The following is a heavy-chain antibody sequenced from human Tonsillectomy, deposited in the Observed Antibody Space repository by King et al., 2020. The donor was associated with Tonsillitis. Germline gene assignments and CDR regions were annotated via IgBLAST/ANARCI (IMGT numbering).Heavy chain of an antibody. Sequence: VQLVESGGGLVQPGGSLRLSCAASGFTFSTYGMSWVRQAPGKGLEWVSAISGSGGSTFYADSVKGRFTISRDNSKNTLYLQMNSLRAEDTAVYYCAKNGHCSGGSCYYFDYWGQGTLVTVSS. CDR2: ISGSGGST. D-gene: IGHD2-15*01. CDR3: AKNGHCSGGSCYYFDY. J-gene: IGHJ4*02. V-gene: IGHV3-23*04. CDR1: GFTFSTYG.